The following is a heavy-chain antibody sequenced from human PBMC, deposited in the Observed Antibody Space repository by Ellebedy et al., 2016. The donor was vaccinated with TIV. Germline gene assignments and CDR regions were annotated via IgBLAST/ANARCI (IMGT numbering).Heavy chain of an antibody. J-gene: IGHJ6*04. CDR2: IKQDESEK. CDR1: GFTFSNYW. Sequence: GESLKISCAASGFTFSNYWMHWVRQAPGRGLEWVANIKQDESEKYYVDSVKGRFTISRDNAKNSLYLQMNSLRVEDTAVYYCGRAMDVWGKGTTVTVSS. V-gene: IGHV3-7*01. CDR3: GRAMDV.